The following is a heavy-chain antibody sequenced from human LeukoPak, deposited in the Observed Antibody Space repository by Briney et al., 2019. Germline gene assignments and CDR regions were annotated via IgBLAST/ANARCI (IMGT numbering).Heavy chain of an antibody. CDR3: AREGLVAPNAFDV. CDR1: GFTFSSYS. J-gene: IGHJ3*01. Sequence: PGGSLRLSCAASGFTFSSYSMNWVRQAPGKGLEWVSSISSSSSYIYYADSVKGRFTISRDNAKNSLYLQMNSLRAEDTALYYCAREGLVAPNAFDVWGQGTMVTVSS. V-gene: IGHV3-21*01. D-gene: IGHD5-12*01. CDR2: ISSSSSYI.